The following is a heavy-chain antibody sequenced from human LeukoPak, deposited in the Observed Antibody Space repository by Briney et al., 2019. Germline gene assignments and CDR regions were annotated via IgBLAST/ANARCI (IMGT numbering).Heavy chain of an antibody. V-gene: IGHV1-18*01. Sequence: ASVKVSCKASGYTFTSYGISWVRQAPGQGLEWMGWISAYNGNTNYAQKLQGRVTMTTDTSTSTAYVELRSLRSDDTAVYYCASSTYFGAFDIWGQGTMVTVSS. J-gene: IGHJ3*02. CDR1: GYTFTSYG. D-gene: IGHD3-9*01. CDR2: ISAYNGNT. CDR3: ASSTYFGAFDI.